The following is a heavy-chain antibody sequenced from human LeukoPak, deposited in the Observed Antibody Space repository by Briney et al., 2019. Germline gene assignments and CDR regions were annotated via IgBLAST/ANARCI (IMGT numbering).Heavy chain of an antibody. J-gene: IGHJ4*02. CDR2: INPNSGGT. CDR3: ARGVESWSDYCDY. V-gene: IGHV1-2*02. D-gene: IGHD3-3*01. Sequence: ASVKVSCKASGYTFTGYYMHWVRQAPGQGLEWMGWINPNSGGTNYAQKFQGRVTMTRDTSISTAYMERSRLRSDDTAVYYCARGVESWSDYCDYWGQGTLVTVSS. CDR1: GYTFTGYY.